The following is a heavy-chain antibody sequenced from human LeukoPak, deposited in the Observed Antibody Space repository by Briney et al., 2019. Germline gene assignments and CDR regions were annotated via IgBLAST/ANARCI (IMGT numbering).Heavy chain of an antibody. Sequence: PSETLSLTCSVSGYSISSVYYWGWIRQPPGKGLEWIGEINHSGSTNYNPSLKSRVTISVDTSKNQFSLKLSSVTAADTAVYYCARGKMYSSSFDYWGQGTLVTVSS. V-gene: IGHV4-38-2*02. D-gene: IGHD6-6*01. J-gene: IGHJ4*02. CDR1: GYSISSVYY. CDR2: INHSGST. CDR3: ARGKMYSSSFDY.